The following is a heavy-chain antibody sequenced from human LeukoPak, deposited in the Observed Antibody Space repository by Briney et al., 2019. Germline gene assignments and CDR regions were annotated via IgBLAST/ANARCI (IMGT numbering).Heavy chain of an antibody. J-gene: IGHJ4*01. Sequence: GGSLRLSCSASGFTFSNQAMSWVRQAPGKGLEWVSTISGSGSTTYYGDSVKGRFIISRDNSKNTLYLQMTSLRAEDTAIYYCAKNMEDINGYYLPFEYWGHGTLVTVSS. CDR2: ISGSGSTT. CDR3: AKNMEDINGYYLPFEY. CDR1: GFTFSNQA. D-gene: IGHD3-22*01. V-gene: IGHV3-23*01.